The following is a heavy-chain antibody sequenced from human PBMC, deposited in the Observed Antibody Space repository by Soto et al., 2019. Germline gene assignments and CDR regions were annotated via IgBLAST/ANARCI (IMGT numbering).Heavy chain of an antibody. Sequence: GPTPLNPTDTLTIACTFSGFSLTSPGMCVSWSRQPPGKALEWLALIERDDDDKYYSTSLNTRLTISKDTRKNQVVLTMANMDPADTGTYYCERSIRGPRRFNGMDVWGQGTTATVSS. CDR2: IERDDDDK. V-gene: IGHV2-70*13. CDR1: GFSLTSPGMC. CDR3: ERSIRGPRRFNGMDV. J-gene: IGHJ6*02. D-gene: IGHD1-20*01.